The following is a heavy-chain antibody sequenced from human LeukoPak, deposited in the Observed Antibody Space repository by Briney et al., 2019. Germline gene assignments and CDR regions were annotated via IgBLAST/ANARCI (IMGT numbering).Heavy chain of an antibody. CDR2: ISSGRTYK. D-gene: IGHD6-19*01. CDR3: TRGPTLIGVAGTWPLDY. Sequence: GGALRLSCAASGFTFSDYSMHWVRQAPGKGLEGVSSISSGRTYKYAADSLTGRFTISRDNAKNSLSMQMNSLRAEDSAVYYCTRGPTLIGVAGTWPLDYWGQGTLVTVSS. V-gene: IGHV3-21*01. CDR1: GFTFSDYS. J-gene: IGHJ4*02.